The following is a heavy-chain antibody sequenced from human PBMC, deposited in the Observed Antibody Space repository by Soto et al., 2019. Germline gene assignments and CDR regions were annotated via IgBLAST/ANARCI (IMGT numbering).Heavy chain of an antibody. Sequence: SETLSLTCTVLGGSISSGNYYWSWIRQPPGKGLEWIGFISYSGSTYYSTSLKSRVTISVDTSKSQFSLNLSFVTAADTAVYYCATMGTPATGLYFFAYWGQGSLVTVSS. CDR3: ATMGTPATGLYFFAY. J-gene: IGHJ4*02. V-gene: IGHV4-30-4*01. CDR2: ISYSGST. D-gene: IGHD2-15*01. CDR1: GGSISSGNYY.